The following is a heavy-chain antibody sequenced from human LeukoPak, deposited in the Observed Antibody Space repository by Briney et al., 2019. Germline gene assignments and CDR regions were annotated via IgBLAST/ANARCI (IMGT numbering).Heavy chain of an antibody. CDR1: GYTFTGYY. CDR3: ARGGSMEQQLAHQY. J-gene: IGHJ1*01. Sequence: GGSVKVSCKAHGYTFTGYYIHLRRQAPGQGAEWMGWIKPNSGGTKYAQKFQGRITLTRDSSIDTAYMELDRLISDDTAIYYCARGGSMEQQLAHQYWGQGTLVTVSS. D-gene: IGHD6-13*01. CDR2: IKPNSGGT. V-gene: IGHV1-2*02.